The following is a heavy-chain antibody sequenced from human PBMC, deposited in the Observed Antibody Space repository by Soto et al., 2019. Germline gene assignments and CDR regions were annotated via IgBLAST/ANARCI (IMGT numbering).Heavy chain of an antibody. CDR3: ARDSSGWPLY. Sequence: ASVKVSCKASGYTFTGYYMYWVRQAPGQGLEWMGWISAYNGNTNYAQKLQGRVTMTTDTSTSTAYMELRSLRSDDTAVYYCARDSSGWPLYWGQGTLVTVSS. J-gene: IGHJ4*02. D-gene: IGHD6-19*01. V-gene: IGHV1-18*04. CDR1: GYTFTGYY. CDR2: ISAYNGNT.